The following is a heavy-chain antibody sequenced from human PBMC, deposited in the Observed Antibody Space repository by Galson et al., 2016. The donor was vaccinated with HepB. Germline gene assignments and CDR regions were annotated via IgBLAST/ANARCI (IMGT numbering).Heavy chain of an antibody. CDR1: GYTFTNYY. Sequence: SVKVSCKASGYTFTNYYMHWVRQAPGQGLEWMGIINPSGGGTSYAQKFQGRVTMTRDTSTSTVYMELSSLRSEDTAVYYCARDRYSSTWYPSPFDPWGQGTLVTVSS. J-gene: IGHJ5*02. CDR3: ARDRYSSTWYPSPFDP. V-gene: IGHV1-46*01. CDR2: INPSGGGT. D-gene: IGHD6-13*01.